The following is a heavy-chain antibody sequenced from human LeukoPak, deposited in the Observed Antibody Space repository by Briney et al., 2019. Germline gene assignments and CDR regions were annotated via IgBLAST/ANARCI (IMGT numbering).Heavy chain of an antibody. CDR2: INHSGST. J-gene: IGHJ4*02. CDR3: ARPSTIFGVVVG. V-gene: IGHV4-34*01. Sequence: SETLSLTCAVCGGSFSGYYWSWIRQPPGKGLEWIGEINHSGSTNYNPSLKSRVTISVDTSKNQFSLKLSSVTAADTAVYYSARPSTIFGVVVGWGQGTLVTVSS. D-gene: IGHD3-3*01. CDR1: GGSFSGYY.